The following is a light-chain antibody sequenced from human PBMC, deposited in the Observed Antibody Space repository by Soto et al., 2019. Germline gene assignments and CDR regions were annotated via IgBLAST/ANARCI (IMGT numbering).Light chain of an antibody. CDR3: QQRGSRPPWT. J-gene: IGKJ1*01. V-gene: IGKV3D-20*02. CDR1: ESVSSSY. Sequence: ERGRTQSPATRSVSPGERATLSCGASESVSSSYLAWYQQKPGRAPRLLIYDASNRATGIPARFSGSGSGTDFTLTIISLEPEDFAVYYCQQRGSRPPWTFGQGTKVDIK. CDR2: DAS.